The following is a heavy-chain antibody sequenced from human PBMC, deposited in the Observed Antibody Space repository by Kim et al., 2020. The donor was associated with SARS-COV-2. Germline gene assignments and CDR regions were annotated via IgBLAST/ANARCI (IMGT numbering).Heavy chain of an antibody. CDR3: ARSGYSYAFDY. CDR2: IYSSGST. Sequence: SETLSLTCTVSGGSISSSSYYWGWIRQPPGKGLEWIGSIYSSGSTYYNPSLKSRVTISVDTSKNQFSLKLSSVTAADTAVYYCARSGYSYAFDYWGQGTLVTVSS. CDR1: GGSISSSSYY. V-gene: IGHV4-39*01. D-gene: IGHD5-18*01. J-gene: IGHJ4*02.